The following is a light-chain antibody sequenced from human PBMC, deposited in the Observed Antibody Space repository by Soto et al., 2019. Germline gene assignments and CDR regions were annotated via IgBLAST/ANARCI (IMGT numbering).Light chain of an antibody. J-gene: IGKJ5*01. CDR3: QVYGNSPMYT. CDR1: QSVSNNA. CDR2: GAS. V-gene: IGKV3-20*01. Sequence: EIVLTQSPGTLSLSPGERATLSCRASQSVSNNALAWYQQKPGQAPRLLIYGASNRATGIPDVFSGSGSGTDFTLTTSRLEAEDFAVYYCQVYGNSPMYTFGQGTRLEIK.